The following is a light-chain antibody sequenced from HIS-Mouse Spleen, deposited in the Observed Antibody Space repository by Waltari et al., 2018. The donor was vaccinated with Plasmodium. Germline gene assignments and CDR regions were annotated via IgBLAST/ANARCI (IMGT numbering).Light chain of an antibody. J-gene: IGLJ2*01. Sequence: QSVLTQPPSASGTPGQRVTISCSGSSSNIGSNTVNWYQQLPGTAPKLLIYGNKLRPSGGPDRFSGSKSGTSASLASSGLQSEDEADYYCAAWDDSLNGVVFGGGTKLTVL. CDR2: GNK. CDR3: AAWDDSLNGVV. V-gene: IGLV1-44*01. CDR1: SSNIGSNT.